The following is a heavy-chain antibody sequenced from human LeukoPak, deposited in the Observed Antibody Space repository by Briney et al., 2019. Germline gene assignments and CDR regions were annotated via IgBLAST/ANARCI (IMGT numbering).Heavy chain of an antibody. CDR1: GFTFSDYY. Sequence: PGGSLRLSCEASGFTFSDYYLSWIRQAPGKGLEWISYISGSSSHINYADSVKGRFTITRDNAKNTLYLQMNSLRAEDTALYYCARDLNYNLDFWGQGTLVTVSS. CDR2: ISGSSSHI. CDR3: ARDLNYNLDF. D-gene: IGHD5-24*01. J-gene: IGHJ4*02. V-gene: IGHV3-11*06.